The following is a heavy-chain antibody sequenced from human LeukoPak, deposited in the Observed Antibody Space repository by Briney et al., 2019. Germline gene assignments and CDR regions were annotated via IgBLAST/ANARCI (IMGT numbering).Heavy chain of an antibody. CDR1: GSTFSSYW. V-gene: IGHV3-7*01. CDR3: ARDMLHCSSTSCFGDYMDV. Sequence: GGSLRLSCAASGSTFSSYWMSWVRQAPGKGLEWVANIKQDGSEKYYVDSVKGRFTISRDNAKNSLYLQMNSLRAEDTAVYYCARDMLHCSSTSCFGDYMDVWGKGTTVTVSS. J-gene: IGHJ6*03. D-gene: IGHD2-2*01. CDR2: IKQDGSEK.